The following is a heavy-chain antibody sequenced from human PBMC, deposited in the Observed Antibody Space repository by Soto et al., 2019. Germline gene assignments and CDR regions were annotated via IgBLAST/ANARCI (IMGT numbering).Heavy chain of an antibody. CDR2: ISYDGSNK. J-gene: IGHJ4*02. CDR3: ARDPIVGPSWGGGLFDY. Sequence: QVQLVESGGGVVQPGRSLRLSCAASGFTFSSYAMHWVRQAPGKGLEWVAVISYDGSNKYYADSVKGRFTISRDNSKNTLYLQMNSLRAGDTAVYYCARDPIVGPSWGGGLFDYWGQGTLVTVSS. V-gene: IGHV3-30*14. CDR1: GFTFSSYA. D-gene: IGHD1-26*01.